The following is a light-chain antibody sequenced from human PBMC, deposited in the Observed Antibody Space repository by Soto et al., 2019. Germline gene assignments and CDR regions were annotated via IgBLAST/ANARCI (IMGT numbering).Light chain of an antibody. CDR1: QDISTY. V-gene: IGKV1-9*01. Sequence: DIPLTQSPSFLSASVGDRVTLTCRASQDISTYLAWYQQKTGKAPNLLIYVASTLQDGVPSRFSGTGSGTEFTLTITNLQPADFATYYCQQLDSYPLTFGGGTEVEIK. J-gene: IGKJ4*01. CDR3: QQLDSYPLT. CDR2: VAS.